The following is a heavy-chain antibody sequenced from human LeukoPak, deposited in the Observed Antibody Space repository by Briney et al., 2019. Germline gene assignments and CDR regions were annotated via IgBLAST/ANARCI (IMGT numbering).Heavy chain of an antibody. D-gene: IGHD3-10*01. CDR1: GFTFGSYA. Sequence: GGSLRLSCATSGFTFGSYAMTWVRQAPGKGLEWVSSIASSGAYTYYADSVKGRFTISRDNSKNTLYLQMNSLRAEDTAVYYCAKDLKWFGELSGYYYGMDVWGQGTTVTVSS. J-gene: IGHJ6*02. CDR2: IASSGAYT. CDR3: AKDLKWFGELSGYYYGMDV. V-gene: IGHV3-23*01.